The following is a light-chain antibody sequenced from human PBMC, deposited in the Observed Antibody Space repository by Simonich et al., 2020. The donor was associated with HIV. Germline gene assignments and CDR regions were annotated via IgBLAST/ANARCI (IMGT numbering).Light chain of an antibody. CDR1: QSVLSTSNNKNY. Sequence: DIVMTQSPDYLAVSLGERAAINCKYSQSVLSTSNNKNYLAWYQQKQGQPPKLLIYLASTREAGVPDRFSGSGSGTDFTLTISSLQAEDVAIYYCQQYYSTPWTFGQGTKVEIK. J-gene: IGKJ1*01. CDR2: LAS. V-gene: IGKV4-1*01. CDR3: QQYYSTPWT.